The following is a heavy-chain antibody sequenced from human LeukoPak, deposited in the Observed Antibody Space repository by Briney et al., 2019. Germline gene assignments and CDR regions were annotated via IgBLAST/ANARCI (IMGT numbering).Heavy chain of an antibody. J-gene: IGHJ6*03. CDR3: TTDGTEYSSSAGDYYYYMDV. V-gene: IGHV3-15*01. CDR2: IKSKTDGGTT. CDR1: GFTFSNAW. Sequence: GGSLRLSCAASGFTFSNAWMSWVRQAPGEGLEWVGRIKSKTDGGTTDYAAPVKGRFTISRDDSKNTLYLQMNSLKTEDTAVYYCTTDGTEYSSSAGDYYYYMDVWGKGTTVTVSS. D-gene: IGHD6-6*01.